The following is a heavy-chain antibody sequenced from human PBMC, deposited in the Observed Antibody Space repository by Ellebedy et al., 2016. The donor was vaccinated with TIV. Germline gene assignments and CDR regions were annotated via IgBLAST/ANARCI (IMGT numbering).Heavy chain of an antibody. CDR3: ARERPANWFDP. J-gene: IGHJ5*02. D-gene: IGHD6-25*01. V-gene: IGHV1-2*04. Sequence: ASVKVSXKASGYTFTGYYMHWVRQAPGQGLEWMGWINPNSGGTNYAQKFQGWVTMTRDTSISTAYMELSRLRSDDTAVYYCARERPANWFDPWGQGTLVTVSS. CDR2: INPNSGGT. CDR1: GYTFTGYY.